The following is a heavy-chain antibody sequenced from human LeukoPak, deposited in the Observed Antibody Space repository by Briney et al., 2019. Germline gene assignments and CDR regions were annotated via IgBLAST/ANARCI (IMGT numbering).Heavy chain of an antibody. CDR1: GYSFTNYW. V-gene: IGHV5-51*01. J-gene: IGHJ3*02. CDR2: IYPRDSDT. D-gene: IGHD3-10*01. Sequence: GESLKISCEGSGYSFTNYWIGWVRQMPGKGLEWMGIIYPRDSDTRYSPSFQGQVTISADKSISTAYLQWSSLKASDTAMYFCARLGYYGLGTFGLPDAFDIWGQGTMVTVSS. CDR3: ARLGYYGLGTFGLPDAFDI.